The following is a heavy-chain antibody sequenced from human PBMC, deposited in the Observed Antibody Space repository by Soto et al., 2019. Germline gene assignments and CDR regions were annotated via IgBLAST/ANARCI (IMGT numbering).Heavy chain of an antibody. CDR1: GFTFSRYA. V-gene: IGHV3-23*01. CDR2: LSGSGGGT. CDR3: AKDPLFGREREQYWYFDL. J-gene: IGHJ2*01. D-gene: IGHD3-10*02. Sequence: EVQLLESGGGLVQPGGSLRLSCAASGFTFSRYAMSWVRQAPGKGLEWVSSLSGSGGGTYYADSVKGRFTISRDNSKKTRYLQMNSLRAEDTAVYFCAKDPLFGREREQYWYFDLWGRGTLVTVSS.